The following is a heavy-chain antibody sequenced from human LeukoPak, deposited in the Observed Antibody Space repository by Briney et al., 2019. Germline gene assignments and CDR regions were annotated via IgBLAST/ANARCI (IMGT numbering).Heavy chain of an antibody. V-gene: IGHV3-21*01. CDR1: GFTFSGYA. J-gene: IGHJ4*02. D-gene: IGHD5-24*01. Sequence: GGSLRLSCAASGFTFSGYAMSWVRQAPGKGLEWVSSISSGSGYIYYADSVKGRFTISRDDAKSSLYLQMNSLRADDTAVYYCARDGWPGSTYNRHFDCWGQGTLVTVSS. CDR2: ISSGSGYI. CDR3: ARDGWPGSTYNRHFDC.